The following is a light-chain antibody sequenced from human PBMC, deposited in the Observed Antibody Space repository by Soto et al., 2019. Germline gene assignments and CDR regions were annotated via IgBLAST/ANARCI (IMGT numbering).Light chain of an antibody. Sequence: ALTQPASVSGSPGQSITISCTGTSSDVGTYNLVSWYQQRPGEAPKIIIYGGTKRPSGVSHRFSGSTSGYTASLTISGLQAEDEADFYCCAYAGSSVYVFGTGTKVTVL. CDR1: SSDVGTYNL. V-gene: IGLV2-23*01. J-gene: IGLJ1*01. CDR3: CAYAGSSVYV. CDR2: GGT.